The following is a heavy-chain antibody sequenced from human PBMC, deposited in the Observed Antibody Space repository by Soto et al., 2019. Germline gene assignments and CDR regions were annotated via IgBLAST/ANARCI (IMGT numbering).Heavy chain of an antibody. V-gene: IGHV4-31*03. CDR3: ARDVGGRDETWGFDP. D-gene: IGHD2-15*01. J-gene: IGHJ5*02. CDR2: ISYSGST. CDR1: GGSISSADYY. Sequence: SETLSLTCTVSGGSISSADYYWTWIRQHPEKGLEWIGYISYSGSTYYSPPLESRLTISLDTSKNQFSLKLTSVTAADTAVYYCARDVGGRDETWGFDPWGQGTLVTAPQ.